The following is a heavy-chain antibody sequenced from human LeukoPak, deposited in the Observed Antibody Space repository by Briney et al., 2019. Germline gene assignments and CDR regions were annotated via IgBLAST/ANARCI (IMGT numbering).Heavy chain of an antibody. D-gene: IGHD3-16*01. CDR2: INYRGST. CDR1: GFTFSSYE. Sequence: TGGSLRLSCAASGFTFSSYEMNWVRQPPGKGLEYIGSINYRGSTYYNPSLKSRVTLSVDTSKNQFSLKLNSVTAADTAVYYCATYKYDYVWGNQHFDYWGQGTLVAVSS. V-gene: IGHV4-34*08. CDR3: ATYKYDYVWGNQHFDY. J-gene: IGHJ4*02.